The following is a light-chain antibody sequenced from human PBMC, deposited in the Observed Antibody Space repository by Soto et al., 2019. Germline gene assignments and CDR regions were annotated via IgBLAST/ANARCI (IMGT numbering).Light chain of an antibody. CDR1: SSDVGGYNH. CDR2: DVS. V-gene: IGLV2-11*01. Sequence: QSALTQPRSVSGSPGQSVTISCTGTSSDVGGYNHVSWYQQHPGKAPKLMISDVSKRPSGVPDRFSGSKSGNTASLTISGLQAEDEADYYCCSYAGSDTCVFGGGTKLTVL. CDR3: CSYAGSDTCV. J-gene: IGLJ2*01.